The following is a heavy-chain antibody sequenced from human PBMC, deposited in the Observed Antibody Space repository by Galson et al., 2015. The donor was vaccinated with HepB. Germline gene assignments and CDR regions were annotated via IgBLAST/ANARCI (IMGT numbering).Heavy chain of an antibody. Sequence: SVKGSCKASGYTLTGHYMHWVRQAPGQGLEWMGCIKPNSGGTNYAQTFQGWVTMTSDTSISTAYMERSRLRSDDTAVYYCARAPGYYDSSGYFDFWGQGTLVTVSS. J-gene: IGHJ4*02. D-gene: IGHD3-22*01. CDR2: IKPNSGGT. CDR1: GYTLTGHY. V-gene: IGHV1-2*04. CDR3: ARAPGYYDSSGYFDF.